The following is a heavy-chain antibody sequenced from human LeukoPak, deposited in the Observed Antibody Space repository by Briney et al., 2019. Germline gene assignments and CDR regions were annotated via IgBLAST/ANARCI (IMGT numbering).Heavy chain of an antibody. D-gene: IGHD4-17*01. CDR2: ISTSGGGT. V-gene: IGHV3-23*01. J-gene: IGHJ4*02. CDR3: ANTPTVTTPPEY. CDR1: GFTFSSYA. Sequence: GGSLRLSCAASGFTFSSYAMSWVRQAPGKGLVWVSTISTSGGGTYYADSVKGRFTISRDNSKNTLYLQMNSLRAEDTAVYYCANTPTVTTPPEYWGQGTLVTVSS.